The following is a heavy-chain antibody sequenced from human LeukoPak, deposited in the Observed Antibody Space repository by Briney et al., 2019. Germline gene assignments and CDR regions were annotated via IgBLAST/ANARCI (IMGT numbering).Heavy chain of an antibody. D-gene: IGHD6-13*01. CDR1: GFTFSTSS. CDR3: ARDGAAKSLPFFDY. J-gene: IGHJ4*02. CDR2: ISSSRSYI. Sequence: GGSLRLSCAASGFTFSTSSVNWVRQAPGKGLEWVSSISSSRSYIYYADSVKGRFTISRDNAKNSLYLQMYSLRAEDTAVYYCARDGAAKSLPFFDYWGQGTLVTVSS. V-gene: IGHV3-21*01.